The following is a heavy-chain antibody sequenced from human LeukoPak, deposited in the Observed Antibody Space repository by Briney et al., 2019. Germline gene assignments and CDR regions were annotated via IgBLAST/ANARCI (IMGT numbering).Heavy chain of an antibody. CDR1: GYSISSYY. J-gene: IGHJ4*02. V-gene: IGHV4-59*01. CDR3: ARLVGATSPFDY. D-gene: IGHD1-26*01. Sequence: PSETLSLTCTVSGYSISSYYWSWIRQPPGKGLEWIGHIYHSGSTNYNPSLKSRVTISVDTSKNQFSLKVTSVTAADTAVYYCARLVGATSPFDYWGQGTLVTVSS. CDR2: IYHSGST.